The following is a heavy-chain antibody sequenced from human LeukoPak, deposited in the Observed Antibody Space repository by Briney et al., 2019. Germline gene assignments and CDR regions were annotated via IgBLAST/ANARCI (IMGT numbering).Heavy chain of an antibody. Sequence: SETLSLTCTVSGGSISIYYWSWIRQLPGKGLEWIGYIYYSGSTNYNPSLKSRVTISLNTSKNQFSLKLSSVTAADTAVYYCARVRGYSYGDLFVEDAFDIWGQGTMVTVSS. CDR1: GGSISIYY. CDR3: ARVRGYSYGDLFVEDAFDI. V-gene: IGHV4-59*01. D-gene: IGHD5-18*01. J-gene: IGHJ3*02. CDR2: IYYSGST.